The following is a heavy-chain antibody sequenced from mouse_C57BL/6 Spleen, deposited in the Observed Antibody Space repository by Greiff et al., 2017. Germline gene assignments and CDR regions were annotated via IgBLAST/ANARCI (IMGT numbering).Heavy chain of an antibody. Sequence: QVQLQQSGPELVKPGASVKISCKASGYAFSSSWMNWVKQRPGKGLEWIGRIYPGDGDTNYNGKFKGKATLTADKSSSTAYMQLSSLTSEDSAVYFCARSLYDNDASWFAYWGQGTLVTVSA. CDR3: ARSLYDNDASWFAY. V-gene: IGHV1-82*01. J-gene: IGHJ3*01. D-gene: IGHD2-4*01. CDR1: GYAFSSSW. CDR2: IYPGDGDT.